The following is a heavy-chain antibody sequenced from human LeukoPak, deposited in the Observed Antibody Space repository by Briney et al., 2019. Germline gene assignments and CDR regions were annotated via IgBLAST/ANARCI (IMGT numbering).Heavy chain of an antibody. CDR2: IYSGGST. D-gene: IGHD5-18*01. J-gene: IGHJ6*02. V-gene: IGHV3-66*02. Sequence: QSGGSLRLSCAASGFTVSSNYMSWVRQAPGKGLEWVSVIYSGGSTYYADSVKGRFTISRDNSKNTLYLQMNSLRAEDTAVYYCARELWTNYGMDVWGQGTTVTVSS. CDR3: ARELWTNYGMDV. CDR1: GFTVSSNY.